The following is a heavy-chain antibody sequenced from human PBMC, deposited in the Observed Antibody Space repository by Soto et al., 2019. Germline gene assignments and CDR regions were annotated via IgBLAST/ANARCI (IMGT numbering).Heavy chain of an antibody. CDR1: GGSFSENY. CDR3: AVGTLGALWTPLDD. V-gene: IGHV4-59*03. J-gene: IGHJ4*02. D-gene: IGHD3-16*01. CDR2: IYYSGST. Sequence: SETLSVTCDVSGGSFSENYWTWIRQYPGKGLEWIGYIYYSGSTNDNPSLKSRVTISVDASRSQFYLKLTSVTAADTALYYCAVGTLGALWTPLDDWAQATLVTVSS.